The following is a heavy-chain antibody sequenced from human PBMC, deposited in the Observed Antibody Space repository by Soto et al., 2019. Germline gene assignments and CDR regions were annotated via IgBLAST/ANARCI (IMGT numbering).Heavy chain of an antibody. CDR1: VFTFIGYG. Sequence: GGPLRLSCAAPVFTFIGYGRHWVRQAPGKGLEWVAVIWCNGDNKYSAGSVKGRFTISRDNSKNTLYLQMNSLRVDYMAVYYCARDYCTGGSCYYFDYWGQGTLVTVSS. CDR3: ARDYCTGGSCYYFDY. J-gene: IGHJ4*02. V-gene: IGHV3-33*01. D-gene: IGHD2-15*01. CDR2: IWCNGDNK.